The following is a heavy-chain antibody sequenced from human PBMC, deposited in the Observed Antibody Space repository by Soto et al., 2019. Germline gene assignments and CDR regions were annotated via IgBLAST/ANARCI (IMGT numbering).Heavy chain of an antibody. Sequence: SETLPLTCAVSGGSISSGGYSWSWIRQPPGKGLEWIGYMYHSGSTYYNPSLKSRVTISVDTSKNQFSLKLSSVTAADTAVYYCARHSYGSGSYYYYYYGMDVWGQGTTVTVSS. CDR1: GGSISSGGYS. CDR3: ARHSYGSGSYYYYYYGMDV. D-gene: IGHD3-10*01. V-gene: IGHV4-30-2*01. CDR2: MYHSGST. J-gene: IGHJ6*02.